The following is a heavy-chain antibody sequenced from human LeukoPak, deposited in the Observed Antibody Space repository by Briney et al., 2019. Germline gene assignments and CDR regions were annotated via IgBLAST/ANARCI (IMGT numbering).Heavy chain of an antibody. CDR2: ISYDGSNK. D-gene: IGHD3-10*01. J-gene: IGHJ3*02. Sequence: GGSLRLSCAASGFTFSSYAMHWVRQAPGKGLEWVAVISYDGSNKYYADSVKGRFTISRDNSKNTLYLQMNSLRAEDTAVYYGLSRFGELRDAFDIWGQGTMVTVSS. CDR3: LSRFGELRDAFDI. V-gene: IGHV3-30*04. CDR1: GFTFSSYA.